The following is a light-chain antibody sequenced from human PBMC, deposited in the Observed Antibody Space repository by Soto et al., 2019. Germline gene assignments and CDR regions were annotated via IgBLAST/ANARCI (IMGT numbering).Light chain of an antibody. CDR1: QSVSSN. CDR2: GVS. J-gene: IGKJ4*01. CDR3: QQYNNWPPLT. Sequence: ERIMTQSPATLSVSQGESATLSCRASQSVSSNLAWYQQKPGQAPRLLIYGVSTRATGIPARFSGSGSETKFTLTISSLQSEDFAVYYCQQYNNWPPLTFGGGTKVEIK. V-gene: IGKV3-15*01.